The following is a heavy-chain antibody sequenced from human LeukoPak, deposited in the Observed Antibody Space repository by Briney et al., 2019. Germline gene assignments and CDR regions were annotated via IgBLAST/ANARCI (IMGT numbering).Heavy chain of an antibody. CDR2: ISSRGSTI. D-gene: IGHD6-13*01. J-gene: IGHJ4*02. CDR3: ASSIAAAGKGHDY. V-gene: IGHV3-11*04. CDR1: GFTFSDYY. Sequence: PGGSLRLSCAASGFTFSDYYMTWIRQAPGKGLEWVSYISSRGSTIYYADSVKGRFTISRDNAKNSLYLQMKSLRAEDTAVYYCASSIAAAGKGHDYWGQGTLVTVSS.